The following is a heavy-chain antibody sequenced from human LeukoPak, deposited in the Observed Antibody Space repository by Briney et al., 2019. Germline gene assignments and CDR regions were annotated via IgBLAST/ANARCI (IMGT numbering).Heavy chain of an antibody. V-gene: IGHV4-39*01. D-gene: IGHD3-22*01. Sequence: SETLSLTCTVSGGSISSSSYYWGWIRQPPGKGLEWIGSIYYSGSTYYNPSLKSRVTISVDTSKNQFSLKLSSVTAADTAVYYCATTGYYYHSSGYYYPPPHYFDYWGQGTLVTVSS. CDR3: ATTGYYYHSSGYYYPPPHYFDY. J-gene: IGHJ4*02. CDR2: IYYSGST. CDR1: GGSISSSSYY.